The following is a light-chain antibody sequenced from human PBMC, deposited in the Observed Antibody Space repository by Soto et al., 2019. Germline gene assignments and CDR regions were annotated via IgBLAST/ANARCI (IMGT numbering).Light chain of an antibody. CDR3: SSYTISSTYV. J-gene: IGLJ1*01. CDR2: DVN. V-gene: IGLV2-18*02. Sequence: ALTQPPSVSGSPGQSVAISCTGTSSEVGSYNRVSWYQQPPGTAPKLMIYDVNNRPSGVPDRFSGSKSGNTASLTISGLQAEDEADYYCSSYTISSTYVFGTGTKVTVL. CDR1: SSEVGSYNR.